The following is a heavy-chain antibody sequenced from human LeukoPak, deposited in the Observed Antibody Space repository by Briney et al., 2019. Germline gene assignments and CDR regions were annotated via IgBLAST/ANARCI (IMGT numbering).Heavy chain of an antibody. Sequence: PGESLKISCKGSGYNFISHSIAWARQMPGKGLQWMGSIYPGDSDTTYSPSFEGQVTISADKSVTTAYLQWSTLQASDTAVYYCARPISNGWPFFGYWGQGTLVTVSS. J-gene: IGHJ4*02. V-gene: IGHV5-51*01. CDR1: GYNFISHS. CDR3: ARPISNGWPFFGY. CDR2: IYPGDSDT. D-gene: IGHD6-19*01.